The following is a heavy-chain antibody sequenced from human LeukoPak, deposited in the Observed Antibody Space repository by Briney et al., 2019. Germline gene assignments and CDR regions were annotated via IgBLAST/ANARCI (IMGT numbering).Heavy chain of an antibody. D-gene: IGHD3-3*01. J-gene: IGHJ5*02. CDR3: ARHQLRFLEWPRFDP. Sequence: PSETLSLTCTVSGGSITSYYWSWIRQPPGKGLEWIGYIYYSGSTNYNPSLKSRVTISVDTSNNQFSLKLSSVTAADTAVYYCARHQLRFLEWPRFDPWGQGTLVTVSS. CDR2: IYYSGST. CDR1: GGSITSYY. V-gene: IGHV4-59*08.